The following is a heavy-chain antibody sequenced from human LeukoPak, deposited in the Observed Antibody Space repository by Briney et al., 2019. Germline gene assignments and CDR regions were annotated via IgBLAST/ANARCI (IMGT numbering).Heavy chain of an antibody. V-gene: IGHV1-69*13. CDR2: FISIFGTT. D-gene: IGHD6-13*01. CDR1: GGTFSSYV. J-gene: IGHJ5*02. Sequence: VASVKVSCKASGGTFSSYVISWVRQAPGQGLEWMGGFISIFGTTNYAQKFQGRVTITADESTSTAYMELSSLRSEDTAVYYCARAPRYTSSWPNNWFDPWGQGTLVTVSS. CDR3: ARAPRYTSSWPNNWFDP.